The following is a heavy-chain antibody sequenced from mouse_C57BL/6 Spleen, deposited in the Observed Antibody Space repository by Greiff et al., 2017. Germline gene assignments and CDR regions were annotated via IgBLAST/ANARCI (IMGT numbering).Heavy chain of an antibody. CDR2: ISSGGDYI. V-gene: IGHV5-9-1*02. CDR1: GFTFSSYA. D-gene: IGHD1-1*01. Sequence: EVQRVESGEGLVKPGGSLKLSCAASGFTFSSYAMSWVRQTPEKRLEWVAYISSGGDYIYYADTVKGRFTISRDNARNTLYLQMSSLKSEDTAMYYCTRDYGSSSMDYWGQGTSVTVSS. J-gene: IGHJ4*01. CDR3: TRDYGSSSMDY.